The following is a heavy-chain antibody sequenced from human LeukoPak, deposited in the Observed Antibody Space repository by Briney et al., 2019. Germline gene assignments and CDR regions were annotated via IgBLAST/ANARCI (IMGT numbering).Heavy chain of an antibody. CDR2: IYYSGST. J-gene: IGHJ2*01. CDR3: AREEHSLGWYFDL. D-gene: IGHD1-26*01. Sequence: SETLSLTCTVSGGSISSSSYYWGWIRQPPGKGLEWIGSIYYSGSTYYNPSLKSRVTISVDTSKNQFSLKLSSVTAADTAVYYCAREEHSLGWYFDLWGRGTLVTVSS. CDR1: GGSISSSSYY. V-gene: IGHV4-39*07.